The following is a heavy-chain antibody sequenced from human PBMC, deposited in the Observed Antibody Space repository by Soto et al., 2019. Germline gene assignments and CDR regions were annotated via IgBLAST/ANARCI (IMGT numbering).Heavy chain of an antibody. Sequence: GESLKISCKGSVYSFTSYWIGWVRQMPGKGLEWMGIIYPGDSGTRYSPSFQGQVAFSADKSISTAYLQWSGLKASDTAIYYCARRLSTGWFFDFWGQGTLVTVSS. CDR3: ARRLSTGWFFDF. D-gene: IGHD6-19*01. CDR2: IYPGDSGT. CDR1: VYSFTSYW. J-gene: IGHJ4*02. V-gene: IGHV5-51*01.